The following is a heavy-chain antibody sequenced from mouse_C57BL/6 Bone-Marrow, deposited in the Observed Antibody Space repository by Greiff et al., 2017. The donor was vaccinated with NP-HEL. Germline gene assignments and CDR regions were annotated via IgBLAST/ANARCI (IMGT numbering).Heavy chain of an antibody. CDR3: ARDYYGSSYVWYFDV. J-gene: IGHJ1*03. Sequence: QVQLKQSGAELARPGASVKLSCKASGYTFTSYGISWVKQRTGQGLEWIGEIYPRSGNTYYTEKFKGKATLTADKSSSTAYMELRSLTSEDSAVYFCARDYYGSSYVWYFDVWGTGTTVTVSS. D-gene: IGHD1-1*01. V-gene: IGHV1-81*01. CDR1: GYTFTSYG. CDR2: IYPRSGNT.